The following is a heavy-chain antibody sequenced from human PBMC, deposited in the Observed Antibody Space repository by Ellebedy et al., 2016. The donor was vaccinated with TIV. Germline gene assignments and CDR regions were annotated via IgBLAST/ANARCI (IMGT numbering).Heavy chain of an antibody. J-gene: IGHJ4*02. CDR1: GDSVSSYSAI. CDR2: SYYRSKWYD. D-gene: IGHD6-25*01. CDR3: TRAGAGGAAGLFGS. V-gene: IGHV6-1*01. Sequence: SQTLSLTCAIPGDSVSSYSAIWHWIRQYPSRGLEWLGRSYYRSKWYDDYAVSLRGRTTIKADTSKNQFSLQLNTVTPDDTAVYYCTRAGAGGAAGLFGSWGQGTLVTVSS.